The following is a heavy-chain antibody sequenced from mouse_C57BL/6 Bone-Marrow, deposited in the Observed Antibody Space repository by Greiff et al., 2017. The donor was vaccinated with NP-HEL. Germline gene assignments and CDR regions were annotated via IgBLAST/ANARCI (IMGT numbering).Heavy chain of an antibody. CDR2: INSDGGST. D-gene: IGHD1-1*01. CDR1: EYEFPSHD. CDR3: ARGGYGSDYYFDY. V-gene: IGHV5-2*01. Sequence: EVKLMESGGGLVQPGESLKLSCESNEYEFPSHDMSWVRKTPEKRLALVAAINSDGGSTYYPDTMERRFIISRDNTKKTLYLQMSSLRSEDTALYYCARGGYGSDYYFDYWGQGTTLTVSS. J-gene: IGHJ2*01.